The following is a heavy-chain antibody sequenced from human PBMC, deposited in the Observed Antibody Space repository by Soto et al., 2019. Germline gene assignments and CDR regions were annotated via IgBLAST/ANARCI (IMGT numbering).Heavy chain of an antibody. V-gene: IGHV3-48*02. Sequence: GGSLRLSCAASGFTFSAYTMSWVRQGPGKGPEWVSYISSSGSSIYYADSVKGRFTISRDNAKNSLYLQMNSLRDEDTAVYYCARDKGRVATTIYYYYYYGMDVWGQGTTVTVSS. D-gene: IGHD5-12*01. CDR2: ISSSGSSI. CDR1: GFTFSAYT. CDR3: ARDKGRVATTIYYYYYYGMDV. J-gene: IGHJ6*02.